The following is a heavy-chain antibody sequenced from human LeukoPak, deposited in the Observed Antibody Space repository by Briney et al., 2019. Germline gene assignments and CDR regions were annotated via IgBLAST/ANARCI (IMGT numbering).Heavy chain of an antibody. V-gene: IGHV3-7*03. CDR1: GFTFSSYW. CDR2: IKQDGSEK. D-gene: IGHD6-19*01. Sequence: PGGSLRLSCAASGFTFSSYWMSWVRQAPGKGLEWVANIKQDGSEKYYVDSVKGRFTISRDNSKNTLYLQMNTLRAEDSAVYYCAKDEGSGWFFFDYWGQGTQVTVSS. CDR3: AKDEGSGWFFFDY. J-gene: IGHJ4*02.